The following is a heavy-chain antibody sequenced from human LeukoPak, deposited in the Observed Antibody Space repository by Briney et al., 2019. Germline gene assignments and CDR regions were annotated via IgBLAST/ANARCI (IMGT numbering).Heavy chain of an antibody. CDR1: GFTFSSYG. V-gene: IGHV3-23*01. D-gene: IGHD4-11*01. Sequence: GGTLRLSCAASGFTFSSYGMSWVRQAPGKGLEWVSAISGSGGSTYYADSVKGRFTISRDNAKNSLYLQMNSLRAEDTAVYYCARGVPKTSYYYYYMDVWGKGTTVTVSS. CDR3: ARGVPKTSYYYYYMDV. CDR2: ISGSGGST. J-gene: IGHJ6*03.